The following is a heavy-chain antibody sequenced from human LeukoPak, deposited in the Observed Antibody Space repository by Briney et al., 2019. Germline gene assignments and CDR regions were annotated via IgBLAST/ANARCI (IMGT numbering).Heavy chain of an antibody. D-gene: IGHD5-18*01. V-gene: IGHV1-8*01. J-gene: IGHJ6*02. Sequence: ASVTVSCTASVYTFTSTEIMWVRQATGPGLEWMGWMNPNSGDTGYAQKFQGRVTMTRDTSTSTAYMELRRLRFEDTAVYYCARAPRQLSYYYGVDVWGQGTTVTVSS. CDR2: MNPNSGDT. CDR1: VYTFTSTE. CDR3: ARAPRQLSYYYGVDV.